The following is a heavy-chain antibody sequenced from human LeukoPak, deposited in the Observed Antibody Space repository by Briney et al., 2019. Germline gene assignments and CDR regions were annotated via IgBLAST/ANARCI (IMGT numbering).Heavy chain of an antibody. J-gene: IGHJ6*03. V-gene: IGHV2-70*11. Sequence: RVSGPALVKPTQTLTLTCTFSGFSLSTSGVCVSWIRQPPGKALEWLARIDWDDDKYYSTSLKTRLTISKDTSKNLVVLTMTNMDPVDTATYYCARARPEIYSSDWWRRGYNYYMDVWGKGTTVTISS. CDR1: GFSLSTSGVC. CDR2: IDWDDDK. D-gene: IGHD6-19*01. CDR3: ARARPEIYSSDWWRRGYNYYMDV.